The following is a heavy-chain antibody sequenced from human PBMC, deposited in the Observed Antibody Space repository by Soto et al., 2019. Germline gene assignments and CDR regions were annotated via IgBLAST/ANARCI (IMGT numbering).Heavy chain of an antibody. D-gene: IGHD4-17*01. Sequence: GGSLRLSCAASGFTFSNAWMSWVRQAPGKGLEWVGRIKSKTDGGTTDYAAPVKGRFTVSRDDSKNTLYLQMNSLKTEDTAVYYYTTDVVMTTVTHDDFDYWGQGTLVTVSS. CDR1: GFTFSNAW. J-gene: IGHJ4*02. CDR2: IKSKTDGGTT. V-gene: IGHV3-15*01. CDR3: TTDVVMTTVTHDDFDY.